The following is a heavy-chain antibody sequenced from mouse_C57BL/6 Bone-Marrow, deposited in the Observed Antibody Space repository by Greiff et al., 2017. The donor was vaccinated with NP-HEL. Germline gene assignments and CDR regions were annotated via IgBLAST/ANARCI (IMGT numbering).Heavy chain of an antibody. J-gene: IGHJ4*01. Sequence: EVKLQESGGDLVKPGGSLKLSCAASGFTFSSYGMSWVRQTPDKRLEWVATISSGGSYTYYPDSVKGRFTISRDNAKNTLYLQMSSLKSEDTAMYYCASPYGIYYAMDYWGQGTSVTVSS. CDR2: ISSGGSYT. CDR3: ASPYGIYYAMDY. D-gene: IGHD2-1*01. V-gene: IGHV5-6*01. CDR1: GFTFSSYG.